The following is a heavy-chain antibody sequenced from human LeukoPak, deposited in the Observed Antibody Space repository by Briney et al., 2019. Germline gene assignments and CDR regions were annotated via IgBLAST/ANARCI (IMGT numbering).Heavy chain of an antibody. V-gene: IGHV1-3*01. Sequence: ASVKVSCKASGYTFTSYAMHWVRQAPGQRLEWMGWLNAGNGNTKYSQKFQGRVTITRDTSASTAYMELSSLRSEDTAVYYCARGDIVVVPAAREYFQHWGQGTLVTVSS. CDR1: GYTFTSYA. CDR2: LNAGNGNT. J-gene: IGHJ1*01. CDR3: ARGDIVVVPAAREYFQH. D-gene: IGHD2-2*01.